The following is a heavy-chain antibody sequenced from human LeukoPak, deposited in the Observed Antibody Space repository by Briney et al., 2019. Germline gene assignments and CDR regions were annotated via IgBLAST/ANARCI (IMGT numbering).Heavy chain of an antibody. V-gene: IGHV4-39*01. D-gene: IGHD3-10*01. CDR2: IYYSGST. CDR3: ARRITYYYGSGSYQTYNWFDP. CDR1: GGSISSSSYY. J-gene: IGHJ5*02. Sequence: PSETLSLTCTVSGGSISSSSYYWGWIRQPPGKGLEWIGSIYYSGSTYYNPSLKSRVTISVDTSKNQFSLKLSSVTAADTAVYYCARRITYYYGSGSYQTYNWFDPWGQGTLVTVSS.